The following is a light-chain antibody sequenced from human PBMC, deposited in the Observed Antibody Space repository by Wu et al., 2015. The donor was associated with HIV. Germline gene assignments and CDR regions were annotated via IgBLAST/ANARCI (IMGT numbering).Light chain of an antibody. Sequence: IVLTQSPGTLSLSPGERATLSCRASQSLSSSYLAWYQQKPGQAPRLPIYGTSNRATGIPDRFSGSGSGTDFTLIISRLEPEDFAVYYCQQYGSLLWAFGQGTKVEVK. V-gene: IGKV3-20*01. CDR1: QSLSSSY. CDR3: QQYGSLLWA. CDR2: GTS. J-gene: IGKJ1*01.